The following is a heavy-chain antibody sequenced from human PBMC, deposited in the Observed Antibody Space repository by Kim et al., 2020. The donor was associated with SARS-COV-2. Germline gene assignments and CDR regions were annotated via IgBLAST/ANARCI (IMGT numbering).Heavy chain of an antibody. CDR2: VSYEGSVK. D-gene: IGHD1-26*01. CDR3: AKRREVFSLGENFFDF. CDR1: GFTFNDFG. V-gene: IGHV3-30*18. Sequence: GGSLRLSCVTSGFTFNDFGFHWVRQAPGKGLEWVAGVSYEGSVKHYADFSAGRLFISKDTSTNTVVLQMNSLTPEDTAIYYCAKRREVFSLGENFFDFWGQGTLVTVS. J-gene: IGHJ5*01.